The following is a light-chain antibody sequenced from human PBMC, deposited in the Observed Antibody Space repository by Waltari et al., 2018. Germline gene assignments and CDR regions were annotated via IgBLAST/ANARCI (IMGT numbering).Light chain of an antibody. Sequence: DIQMTQSPSSLSASVGYRVTITCRASQGISHYLAWYQQKPGKVPKLLIYAASTLQSGVPSRFSGSGSGTDFTLTISSLQPEDVATYYCQKYNSAPPYTFGQGTKLEIK. CDR3: QKYNSAPPYT. J-gene: IGKJ2*01. CDR2: AAS. V-gene: IGKV1-27*01. CDR1: QGISHY.